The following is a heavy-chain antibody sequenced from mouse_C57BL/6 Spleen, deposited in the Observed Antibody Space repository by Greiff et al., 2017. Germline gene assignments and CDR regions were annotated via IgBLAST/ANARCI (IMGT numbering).Heavy chain of an antibody. CDR1: GYTFTDYY. D-gene: IGHD4-1*01. CDR2: INPYNGGT. Sequence: EVQLVESGPVLVKPGASVKMSCKASGYTFTDYYMNWVKQSHGKSLEWIGVINPYNGGTSYNQKFKGKATLTVDKSSSTAYMELNSLTSEDSAVYYCARAGKGPWFAYWGQGTLVTVSA. V-gene: IGHV1-19*01. CDR3: ARAGKGPWFAY. J-gene: IGHJ3*01.